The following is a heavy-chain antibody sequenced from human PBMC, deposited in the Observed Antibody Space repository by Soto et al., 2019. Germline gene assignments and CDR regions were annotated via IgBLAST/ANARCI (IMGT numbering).Heavy chain of an antibody. V-gene: IGHV3-23*01. D-gene: IGHD3-22*01. CDR2: ISGSGGST. J-gene: IGHJ4*02. CDR3: AKDLSAQRAYYDSSGYHFDY. Sequence: EVQLLESGGGLVQPGGSLRLSCAASGFTFSSYAMSWVRQAPGKGLEWVSAISGSGGSTYYADSVKGRFTISRDNSKNTLYLQMNSLRAEDTAVYYCAKDLSAQRAYYDSSGYHFDYWGQGTLVTVSS. CDR1: GFTFSSYA.